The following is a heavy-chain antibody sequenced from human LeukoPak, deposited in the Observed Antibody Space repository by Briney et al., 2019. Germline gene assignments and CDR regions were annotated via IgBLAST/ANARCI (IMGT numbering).Heavy chain of an antibody. J-gene: IGHJ6*03. CDR1: GFTFSSYG. D-gene: IGHD6-6*01. Sequence: GGSLRLSCAASGFTFSSYGMHWVRQAPGRGLEWVAVIWYDGSNKYYADSVKGRFTISRDNSKNTLYLQMNSLRAEDTAVYYCARDNLLAARPGSYYYYYYMDVWGKGTTVTDSS. V-gene: IGHV3-33*01. CDR3: ARDNLLAARPGSYYYYYYMDV. CDR2: IWYDGSNK.